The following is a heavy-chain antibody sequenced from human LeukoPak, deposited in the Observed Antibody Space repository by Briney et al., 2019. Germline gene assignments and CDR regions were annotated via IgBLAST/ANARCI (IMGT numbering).Heavy chain of an antibody. V-gene: IGHV3-30-3*01. Sequence: PGGSLRLSCAASGFTFSSYAMHWVRQAPGKGLEWVAVISYDGSNKYYADSVKGRFTISRDNSKNTLYLQMNSLRAEDTAVYYCAKDRRRDGYNRIDYWGQGTLVTVSS. D-gene: IGHD5-24*01. CDR1: GFTFSSYA. CDR3: AKDRRRDGYNRIDY. J-gene: IGHJ4*02. CDR2: ISYDGSNK.